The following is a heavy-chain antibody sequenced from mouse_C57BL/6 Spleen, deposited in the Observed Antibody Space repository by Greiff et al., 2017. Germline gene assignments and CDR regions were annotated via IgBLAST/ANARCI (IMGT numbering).Heavy chain of an antibody. CDR1: GYAFTNYL. CDR2: INPGSGGT. CDR3: AREGVISPMDY. J-gene: IGHJ4*01. D-gene: IGHD1-3*01. Sequence: QVQLQQSGAELVRPGTSVKVSCKASGYAFTNYLIEWVKQRPGQGLEWIGVINPGSGGTNYNEKFKGKATLTADKSSSTAYMQLSSLTSEDSAVSFCAREGVISPMDYWGQGTSVTVSS. V-gene: IGHV1-54*01.